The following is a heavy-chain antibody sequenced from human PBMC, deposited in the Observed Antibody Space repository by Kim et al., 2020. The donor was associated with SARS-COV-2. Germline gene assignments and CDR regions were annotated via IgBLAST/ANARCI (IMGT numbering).Heavy chain of an antibody. V-gene: IGHV3-11*05. D-gene: IGHD3-16*02. Sequence: GGSLRLSCAASGFTFSDYYMSWIRQAPGKGLEWVSYISSSSSYTNYADSVKGRFTISRDNAKNSLYLQMNSLRAEDTAVYYCARVGYDYVWGSYRGYYSYYGVVVGGGGPAVTVST. CDR2: ISSSSSYT. CDR1: GFTFSDYY. CDR3: ARVGYDYVWGSYRGYYSYYGVVV. J-gene: IGHJ6*01.